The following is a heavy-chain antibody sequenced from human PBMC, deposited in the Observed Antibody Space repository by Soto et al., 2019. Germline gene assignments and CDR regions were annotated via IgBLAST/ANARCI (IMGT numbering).Heavy chain of an antibody. CDR1: GFTFSSYA. CDR2: ISGSGGST. V-gene: IGHV3-23*01. CDR3: AKANHCSSTSCYYYYGMDV. Sequence: GGSLSLSCAAPGFTFSSYAMSWVRQAPGKGLEWVSAISGSGGSTYYADSVKGRFTISRDNSKNALYLQMNSLRAEDTAVYYCAKANHCSSTSCYYYYGMDVWGQGTTVTVSS. J-gene: IGHJ6*02. D-gene: IGHD2-2*01.